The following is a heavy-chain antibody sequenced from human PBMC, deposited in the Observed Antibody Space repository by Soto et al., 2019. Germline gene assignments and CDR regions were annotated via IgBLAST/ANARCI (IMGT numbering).Heavy chain of an antibody. Sequence: QVQLQESGPGLVKPSATLSLTCTVSGASISGYYRSWIRQSAGKGREWLGRFESSGSFSHNPTLGSRVTMSINTSKHQLSLTLRSVAAADTAVYYCARGDSGSSDHFEHWGQGILVTSSS. CDR2: FESSGSF. J-gene: IGHJ4*02. CDR1: GASISGYY. V-gene: IGHV4-4*07. D-gene: IGHD1-26*01. CDR3: ARGDSGSSDHFEH.